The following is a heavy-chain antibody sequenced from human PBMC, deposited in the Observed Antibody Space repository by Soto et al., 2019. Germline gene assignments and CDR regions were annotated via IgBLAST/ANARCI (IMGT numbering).Heavy chain of an antibody. V-gene: IGHV1-46*01. CDR2: INPSGGST. D-gene: IGHD3-22*01. CDR1: GYTFTSYY. Sequence: QVQLVQSGAEVKKPGASVKVSCKASGYTFTSYYMHWVRQAPGQGLEWMGIINPSGGSTSYAQKFQGRVTMTRDTSTSTVYMELSSLRSEDTAVYYCARAPYYYDSSGYYMLDYWGQGTLVTVSS. CDR3: ARAPYYYDSSGYYMLDY. J-gene: IGHJ4*02.